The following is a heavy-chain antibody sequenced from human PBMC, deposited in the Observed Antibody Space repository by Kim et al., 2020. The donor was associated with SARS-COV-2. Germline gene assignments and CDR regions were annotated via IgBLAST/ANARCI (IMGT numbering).Heavy chain of an antibody. D-gene: IGHD3-10*01. CDR1: GYTFTGYY. CDR3: ARGPLITMVRGANPWFDP. J-gene: IGHJ5*02. Sequence: ASVKVSCKASGYTFTGYYMHWVRQAPGQGLEWMGRINPNSGGTNYAQKFQGRVTMTRDTSISTAYMELSRLRSDDTVVYYCARGPLITMVRGANPWFDPWGQGTLVTVSS. CDR2: INPNSGGT. V-gene: IGHV1-2*05.